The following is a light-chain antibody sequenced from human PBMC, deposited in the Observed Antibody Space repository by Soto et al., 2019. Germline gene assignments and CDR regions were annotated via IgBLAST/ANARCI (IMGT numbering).Light chain of an antibody. V-gene: IGKV3-15*01. Sequence: PGERVTLSCRASQSVSSSYLTWYQQKPGQAPRLLIYGASTRATGTPARFSGSGSGTEFTLTISSLQSEDFAVYYCQQYNNWPPWTFGQGTKVDIK. CDR3: QQYNNWPPWT. J-gene: IGKJ1*01. CDR1: QSVSSSY. CDR2: GAS.